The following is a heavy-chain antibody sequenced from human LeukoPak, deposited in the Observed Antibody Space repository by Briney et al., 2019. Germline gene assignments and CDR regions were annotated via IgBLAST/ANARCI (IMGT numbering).Heavy chain of an antibody. J-gene: IGHJ3*02. Sequence: SETLSLTCTVSGGSISSGDYYWSWIRQPPRKGLEWIGYIYYSGITYYNPSLKSRVTISVDTSKNQFSLKLSSVTAADTAVYYCARGMTAIWGAFDIWGQGTMVTVSS. CDR2: IYYSGIT. V-gene: IGHV4-30-4*01. CDR3: ARGMTAIWGAFDI. CDR1: GGSISSGDYY. D-gene: IGHD2-21*02.